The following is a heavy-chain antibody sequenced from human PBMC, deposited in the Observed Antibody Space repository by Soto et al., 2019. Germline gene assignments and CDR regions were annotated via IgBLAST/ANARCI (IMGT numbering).Heavy chain of an antibody. CDR3: ARDTAEMATTLYGMDV. CDR2: IIPIFGTA. CDR1: GGTFSSYA. D-gene: IGHD1-1*01. V-gene: IGHV1-69*01. Sequence: XSVKVSCKASGGTFSSYAISWVRQAPVQGLEWMGGIIPIFGTANYAQKFQGRVTITADESTSTAYMELSSLRSEDTAVYYCARDTAEMATTLYGMDVWGQGTTVTVSS. J-gene: IGHJ6*02.